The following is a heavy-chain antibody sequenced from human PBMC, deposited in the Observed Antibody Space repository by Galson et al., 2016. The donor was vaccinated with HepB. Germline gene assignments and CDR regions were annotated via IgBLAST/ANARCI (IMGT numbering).Heavy chain of an antibody. Sequence: SLRLSCAASGFRFSIYNMDWVRQAPGKGLEWVASIRATSTNVYYADSLKGRFTISRDNAKNSLDLQMSSLRAEEPALYYCVREGGYTNGWFDYWGQGTLVTVSS. CDR3: VREGGYTNGWFDY. CDR2: IRATSTNV. J-gene: IGHJ4*02. CDR1: GFRFSIYN. V-gene: IGHV3-21*06. D-gene: IGHD2-8*01.